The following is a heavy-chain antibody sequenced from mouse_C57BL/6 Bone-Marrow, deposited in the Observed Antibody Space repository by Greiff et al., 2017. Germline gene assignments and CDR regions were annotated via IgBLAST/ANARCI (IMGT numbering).Heavy chain of an antibody. CDR1: GFTFSSYA. V-gene: IGHV5-4*01. CDR2: ISDGGSYT. CDR3: ARVMGPWFVY. Sequence: VQLKESGGGLVKPGGSLKLSCAASGFTFSSYAMSWVRQTPEKRLEWVATISDGGSYTYYPDNVKGRFTISRDNAKNNLYLQMSHLKSEETAMYYCARVMGPWFVYGGQGTLVTVSA. D-gene: IGHD2-3*01. J-gene: IGHJ3*01.